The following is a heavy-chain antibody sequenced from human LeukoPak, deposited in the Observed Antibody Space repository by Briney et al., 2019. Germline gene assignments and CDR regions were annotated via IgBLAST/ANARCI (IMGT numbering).Heavy chain of an antibody. D-gene: IGHD3-16*01. CDR1: GFTFSSYW. Sequence: GGSLRLSCAASGFTFSSYWMSWVRQAPGKGLEWVANIKQDGSEKYYVDSVKGRFTISRDKAKNSLYLQMNRLRAEDRAVYYCARYSSYDYVWRIYDLHIWGQGTMVTVSS. CDR3: ARYSSYDYVWRIYDLHI. CDR2: IKQDGSEK. V-gene: IGHV3-7*01. J-gene: IGHJ3*02.